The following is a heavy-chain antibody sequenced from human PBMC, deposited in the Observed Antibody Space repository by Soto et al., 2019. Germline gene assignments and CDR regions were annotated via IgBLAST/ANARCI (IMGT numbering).Heavy chain of an antibody. Sequence: SETLSLTCAVSGGSFTSNNWWTWVRQPPGQGLEWIGEIYRTGSTNYNPSLRSRVTISLDKSENQFSLKVTSLTAADTAVYYCASRDPGTSVDYWGQGTLVTSPQ. CDR3: ASRDPGTSVDY. D-gene: IGHD1-7*01. J-gene: IGHJ4*02. CDR2: IYRTGST. CDR1: GGSFTSNNW. V-gene: IGHV4-4*02.